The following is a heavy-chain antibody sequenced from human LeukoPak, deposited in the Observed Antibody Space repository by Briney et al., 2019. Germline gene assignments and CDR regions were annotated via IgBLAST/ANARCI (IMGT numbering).Heavy chain of an antibody. CDR1: GFTFNNYA. D-gene: IGHD3-9*01. J-gene: IGHJ4*02. V-gene: IGHV3-23*01. CDR3: AKNPRYFDWLLLPADFDY. CDR2: ISGSTDTT. Sequence: TGGSLRLSCAASGFTFNNYAMNWVRQAPGKGLEWVSSISGSTDTTYYADSVKGRFTISRDNSKNTLYLQMNSLRAEDTAVYYCAKNPRYFDWLLLPADFDYWGQGTLVTVSS.